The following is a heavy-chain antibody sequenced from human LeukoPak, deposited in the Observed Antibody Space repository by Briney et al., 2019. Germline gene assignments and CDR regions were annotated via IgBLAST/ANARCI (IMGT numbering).Heavy chain of an antibody. D-gene: IGHD3-10*01. J-gene: IGHJ5*02. Sequence: PGGSLRLPCAASGFTFSSYWMSWVRQAPGKGLEWVANIKQDGSEKYYVDSVKGRFTISRDNAKNSLYLQMNSLRAEDTAVYYCARDPDYYGSGSLPARFDPWGQGTLVTVSS. CDR3: ARDPDYYGSGSLPARFDP. CDR2: IKQDGSEK. CDR1: GFTFSSYW. V-gene: IGHV3-7*01.